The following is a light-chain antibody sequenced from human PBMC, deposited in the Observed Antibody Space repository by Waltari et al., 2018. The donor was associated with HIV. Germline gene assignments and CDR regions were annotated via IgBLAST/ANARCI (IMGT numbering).Light chain of an antibody. V-gene: IGLV3-27*01. CDR1: VAAKKN. CDR3: YSSADIPYV. CDR2: KDS. Sequence: SHELTQPPSVSVSPGQTARITCSGDVAAKKNVRWFQQKPGQAPVLVVYKDSQRASGIPERFSGSSSGTTATLIISGAQVEDEADYYCYSSADIPYVFGIGTKVTVL. J-gene: IGLJ1*01.